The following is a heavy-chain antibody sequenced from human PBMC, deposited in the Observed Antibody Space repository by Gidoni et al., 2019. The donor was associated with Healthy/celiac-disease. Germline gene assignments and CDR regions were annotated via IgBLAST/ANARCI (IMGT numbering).Heavy chain of an antibody. J-gene: IGHJ6*03. CDR2: INHIGST. Sequence: QVQLQQWGAGLLKPSETLSLTCAVYGGYFRGYSWSWIRQPPGTGLEWIGEINHIGSTNYNPSLKSRVTISVDTSKNQFSLKLCFVTAADTAVYYCARAKSTVGPAAIVNYYSYYIDVWGKGTTVTVSS. CDR3: ARAKSTVGPAAIVNYYSYYIDV. CDR1: GGYFRGYS. D-gene: IGHD2-2*02. V-gene: IGHV4-34*02.